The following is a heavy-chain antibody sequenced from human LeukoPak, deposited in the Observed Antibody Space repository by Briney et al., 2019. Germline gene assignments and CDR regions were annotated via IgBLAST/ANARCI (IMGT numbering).Heavy chain of an antibody. Sequence: SGPTLVNPTETLTLTCTVSGFSLSNARMGVSWIRQPPGKALEWLAHIFSNDEKSYSTSLKSRLTISKDTSKSQVVLTMTNMDPVDTATYYCARIGPYRNSKVDAFDIWGQGTMVTVPS. V-gene: IGHV2-26*01. CDR2: IFSNDEK. CDR1: GFSLSNARMG. J-gene: IGHJ3*02. CDR3: ARIGPYRNSKVDAFDI. D-gene: IGHD1-26*01.